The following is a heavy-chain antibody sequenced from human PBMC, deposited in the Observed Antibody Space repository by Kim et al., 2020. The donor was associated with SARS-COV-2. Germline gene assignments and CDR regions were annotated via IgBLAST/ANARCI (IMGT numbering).Heavy chain of an antibody. Sequence: SETLSLTCTVSGGSISSGGYYWSWIRQHPGKGLEWIGYIYYSGSTYYNPSLKSRVTISVDTSKNQFSLKLSSVTAADTAVYYCARWADYGDYRDFDYWGQGTLVTVSS. D-gene: IGHD4-17*01. CDR2: IYYSGST. CDR1: GGSISSGGYY. CDR3: ARWADYGDYRDFDY. J-gene: IGHJ4*02. V-gene: IGHV4-31*03.